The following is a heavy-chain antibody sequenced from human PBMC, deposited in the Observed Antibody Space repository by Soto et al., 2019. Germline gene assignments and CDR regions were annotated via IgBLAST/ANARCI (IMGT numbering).Heavy chain of an antibody. J-gene: IGHJ4*02. CDR2: INSDGSST. D-gene: IGHD6-13*01. V-gene: IGHV3-74*01. Sequence: GGSLRLSCAASGFTFSSYWMHWVRQAPGKGLVWVSRINSDGSSTSYADSVKGRFTISRDNAKNTLYLQMNSLRAEDTAVYYCVRTSLEVAAGNREDYWGQGTLVPVSS. CDR1: GFTFSSYW. CDR3: VRTSLEVAAGNREDY.